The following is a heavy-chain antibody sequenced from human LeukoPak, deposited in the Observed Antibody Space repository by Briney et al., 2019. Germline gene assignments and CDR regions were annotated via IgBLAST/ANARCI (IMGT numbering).Heavy chain of an antibody. CDR2: ISGSSGLT. D-gene: IGHD4-17*01. V-gene: IGHV3-23*01. CDR1: GFTFSSYA. Sequence: PGRSLRLSCAASGFTFSSYAMHWVRQAPGRGLEWVSAISGSSGLTYYADSVKGRFTISRDNSKNTLFLQMNSLRAEDTAVYYCARRGESASYGDYRFDYWGQGTLVTVSS. J-gene: IGHJ4*02. CDR3: ARRGESASYGDYRFDY.